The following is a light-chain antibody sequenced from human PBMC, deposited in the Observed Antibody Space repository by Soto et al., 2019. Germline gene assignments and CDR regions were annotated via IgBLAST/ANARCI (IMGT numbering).Light chain of an antibody. J-gene: IGKJ4*01. CDR2: GAS. CDR3: QQADSFPLT. CDR1: QDISTL. V-gene: IGKV1D-12*01. Sequence: IQMRQSQYTVSASIGDTVTITCRASQDISTLLAWYQQKPGKAPKLLIYGASTLESGVPSRFSGRGSGTDFTLTISSLQPEDFATYFCQQADSFPLTFGG.